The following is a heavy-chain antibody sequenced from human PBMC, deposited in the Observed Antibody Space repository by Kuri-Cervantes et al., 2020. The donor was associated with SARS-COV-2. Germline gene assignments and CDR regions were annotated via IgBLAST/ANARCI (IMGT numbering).Heavy chain of an antibody. D-gene: IGHD6-19*01. V-gene: IGHV4-39*01. CDR1: GGSISSSSYY. CDR2: IYHSGST. Sequence: SETLSLTCTVSGGSISSSSYYWGWIRQPPGKGLEWIGSIYHSGSTHYKPSLKSRVTLSVDTSKNQFSLKLSSVTAAGTAVYYCARHSRLVDFDYWGQGTLVTVSS. CDR3: ARHSRLVDFDY. J-gene: IGHJ4*02.